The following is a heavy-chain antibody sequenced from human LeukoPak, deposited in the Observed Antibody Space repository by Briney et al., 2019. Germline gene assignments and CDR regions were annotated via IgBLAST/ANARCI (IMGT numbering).Heavy chain of an antibody. Sequence: ASVKVSCKASGGTFSSYAISWVRQAPGQGLEWMGGIIPIFGTANYAQKFQGRVTITADESTSTAYMELSSLRSEDTAVYYCARETESGVNYDFWSGPTASYYYHMDVWGKGTTVTVSS. V-gene: IGHV1-69*13. CDR2: IIPIFGTA. J-gene: IGHJ6*03. CDR1: GGTFSSYA. D-gene: IGHD3-3*01. CDR3: ARETESGVNYDFWSGPTASYYYHMDV.